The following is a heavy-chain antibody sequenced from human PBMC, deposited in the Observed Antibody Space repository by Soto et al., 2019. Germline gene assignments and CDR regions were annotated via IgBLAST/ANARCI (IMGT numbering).Heavy chain of an antibody. V-gene: IGHV1-69*12. Sequence: QVQLVQSGAEVKKPGSSVTVSCKASGGTFSSYTISWVRHAPGQGLEWMGGIIPIFGTANYAQKFQGRVTITADESMSTDYMELSSLRSEDTAVYYCARGNHRWLQMWYFDLWGRGTLVTVSS. CDR1: GGTFSSYT. CDR2: IIPIFGTA. J-gene: IGHJ2*01. CDR3: ARGNHRWLQMWYFDL. D-gene: IGHD5-12*01.